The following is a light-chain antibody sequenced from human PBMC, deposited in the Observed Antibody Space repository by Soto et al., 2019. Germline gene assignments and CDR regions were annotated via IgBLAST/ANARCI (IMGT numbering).Light chain of an antibody. Sequence: ETVLTQSPGTLSLSPGERATLSCRASQSVSTTYLAWYQQKPGQSPRRLIYGTSNRATGIPDRFSGSGSGTDFTLTISRLEPEDFAVYYCQQYAMSRWTFGQGTKVEVK. CDR1: QSVSTTY. CDR3: QQYAMSRWT. V-gene: IGKV3-20*01. CDR2: GTS. J-gene: IGKJ1*01.